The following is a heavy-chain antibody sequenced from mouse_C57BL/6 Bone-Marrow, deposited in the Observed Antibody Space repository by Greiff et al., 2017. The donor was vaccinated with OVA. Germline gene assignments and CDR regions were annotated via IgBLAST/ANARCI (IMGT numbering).Heavy chain of an antibody. CDR2: ISSGSSTI. CDR3: ARDYGNPFAY. V-gene: IGHV5-17*01. Sequence: EVQLVESGGGLVKPGGSLKLSCAASGFTFSDYGMHWVRQAPEKGLEWVAYISSGSSTIYYEDTVKGRFTISRDNAKNTLFLQMTSLRSEDTAMYYCARDYGNPFAYWGQGTLVTVSA. J-gene: IGHJ3*01. CDR1: GFTFSDYG. D-gene: IGHD2-1*01.